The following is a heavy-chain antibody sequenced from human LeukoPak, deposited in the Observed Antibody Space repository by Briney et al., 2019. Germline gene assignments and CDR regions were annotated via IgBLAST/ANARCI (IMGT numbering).Heavy chain of an antibody. CDR1: GGSFSGYY. D-gene: IGHD6-19*01. Sequence: SETLSLTCAVYGGSFSGYYWSWIRQPPGKGLEWIGEINHSGSTNYNPPLKSRVTISVDTSKNQFSLKLSSVTAADTAVYYCARPEGVAGTDPRWFDPWGQGTLVTVSS. CDR2: INHSGST. CDR3: ARPEGVAGTDPRWFDP. V-gene: IGHV4-34*01. J-gene: IGHJ5*02.